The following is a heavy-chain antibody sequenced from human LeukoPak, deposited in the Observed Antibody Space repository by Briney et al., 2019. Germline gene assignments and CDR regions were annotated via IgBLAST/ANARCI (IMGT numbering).Heavy chain of an antibody. V-gene: IGHV7-4-1*02. CDR2: INTNTGNP. CDR1: GYTFTSYY. Sequence: ASVKVSCKASGYTFTSYYMHWVRQAPGQGLEWMGWINTNTGNPTYAQGFTGRFVFSLDTSVSTAYLQISSLKAEDTAVYYCARDDYVWGIDYWGQGTLVTVSS. D-gene: IGHD3-16*01. J-gene: IGHJ4*02. CDR3: ARDDYVWGIDY.